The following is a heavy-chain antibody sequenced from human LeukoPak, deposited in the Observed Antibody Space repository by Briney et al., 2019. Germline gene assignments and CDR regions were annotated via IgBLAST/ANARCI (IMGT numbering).Heavy chain of an antibody. CDR1: GVTFSSFA. J-gene: IGHJ4*02. V-gene: IGHV3-23*01. CDR3: AKGDSSGYYSYFDN. Sequence: TGGSLRLSCAASGVTFSSFAMSWVRQAPGKGLEWVSAISGSGGNTNYAGSVKGRFTISRDNSKNTLYLQMNSLRTEDTAEYYCAKGDSSGYYSYFDNWGQGTRVTVSS. CDR2: ISGSGGNT. D-gene: IGHD3-22*01.